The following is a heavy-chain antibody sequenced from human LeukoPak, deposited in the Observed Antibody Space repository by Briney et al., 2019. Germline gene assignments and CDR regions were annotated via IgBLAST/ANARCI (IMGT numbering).Heavy chain of an antibody. V-gene: IGHV4-59*12. CDR3: ARDGYSYGFPDY. CDR1: GGSISSYY. J-gene: IGHJ4*02. Sequence: PSETLSLTCTVSGGSISSYYWSWIRQPPGKGLEWIGYIYYSGSTNYNPSLKSRVTMSVDTSKNQFSLKLSSVTAADTAVYYCARDGYSYGFPDYWGQGTLVTVSS. D-gene: IGHD5-18*01. CDR2: IYYSGST.